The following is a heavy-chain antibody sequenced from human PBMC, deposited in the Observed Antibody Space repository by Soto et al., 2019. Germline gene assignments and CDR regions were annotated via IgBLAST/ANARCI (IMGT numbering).Heavy chain of an antibody. CDR2: IYPGDSDT. CDR3: ARQDRYSYADWYYGMDV. CDR1: GYSFTSYW. Sequence: GESLKISCKGSGYSFTSYWIGWVRQMPGKGLEWMGIIYPGDSDTRYSPSFQGQVTISAAKSISPAYLQWSSLKASDTAMYYCARQDRYSYADWYYGMDVWGQGTTVTVSS. D-gene: IGHD5-18*01. V-gene: IGHV5-51*01. J-gene: IGHJ6*02.